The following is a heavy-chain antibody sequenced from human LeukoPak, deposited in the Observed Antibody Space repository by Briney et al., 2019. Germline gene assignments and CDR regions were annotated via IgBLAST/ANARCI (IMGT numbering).Heavy chain of an antibody. Sequence: ASVKVSCKASGYTFTAYYMHWVRQAPGQGLEWMGWINPNSGGTDYSQKFQGRVTMTRDTSISTAYMELSSLRFDDRAVYYCVRDFIAAAGTGAWGQGTLVTVSS. V-gene: IGHV1-2*02. CDR1: GYTFTAYY. D-gene: IGHD6-13*01. CDR3: VRDFIAAAGTGA. J-gene: IGHJ5*02. CDR2: INPNSGGT.